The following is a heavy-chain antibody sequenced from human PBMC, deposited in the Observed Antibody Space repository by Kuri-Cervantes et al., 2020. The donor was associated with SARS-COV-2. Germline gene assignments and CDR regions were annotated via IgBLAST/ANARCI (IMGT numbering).Heavy chain of an antibody. Sequence: GESLKISCAASGFTVSSNYMSWVRQAPGKGLEWVSVIYSGGSTYYADSVKGRFTISRDNSKNTLYLQMNSLRAEDTAVYYCAKDRNNYGDYDYWGQGTLVTVSS. CDR2: IYSGGST. J-gene: IGHJ4*02. CDR1: GFTVSSNY. D-gene: IGHD4-17*01. V-gene: IGHV3-53*01. CDR3: AKDRNNYGDYDY.